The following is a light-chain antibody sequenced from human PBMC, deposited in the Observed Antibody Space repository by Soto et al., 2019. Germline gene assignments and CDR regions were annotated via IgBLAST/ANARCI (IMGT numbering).Light chain of an antibody. CDR3: SSYTSSSTVV. J-gene: IGLJ2*01. Sequence: QSVLTQPASVSGSPGQSITISCTGTSSDVGGYNYVSWYQQHPGKAPKLMIYDVSHRPSGVSHRFSGSKSGNTASLTISGLQSEDEADYYCSSYTSSSTVVFGGGTKLTVL. V-gene: IGLV2-14*01. CDR2: DVS. CDR1: SSDVGGYNY.